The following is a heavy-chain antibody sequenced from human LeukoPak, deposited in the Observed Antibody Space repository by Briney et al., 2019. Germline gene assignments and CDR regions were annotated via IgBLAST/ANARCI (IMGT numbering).Heavy chain of an antibody. CDR1: GVSISSSNSY. V-gene: IGHV4-39*07. Sequence: PSETLSLTCSVSGVSISSSNSYWGCIRPPPGLGLVWNGSLYYTGNTYYNASLKSRVTISIDTSKNQFSLKLSCVTAADTAVYYCARDRGTRNDDGFDYWGQGTLVTVSS. J-gene: IGHJ4*02. CDR2: LYYTGNT. D-gene: IGHD1-1*01. CDR3: ARDRGTRNDDGFDY.